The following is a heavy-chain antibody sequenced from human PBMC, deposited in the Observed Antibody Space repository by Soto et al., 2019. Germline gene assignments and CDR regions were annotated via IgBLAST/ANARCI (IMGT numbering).Heavy chain of an antibody. CDR3: ATLPPRIVVTVLPIPT. J-gene: IGHJ5*02. V-gene: IGHV4-4*02. D-gene: IGHD2-21*01. CDR2: VYHSGST. Sequence: QVYLHQSGPGLVKPSGTLSLTCAVSGDSISSTHWWTWVRQTPGKGLEWMGEVYHSGSTSYNPSLKSRVTISVDKSNNQFSLKLTSVTAADTAVYYCATLPPRIVVTVLPIPTWGQGTLVSVSS. CDR1: GDSISSTHW.